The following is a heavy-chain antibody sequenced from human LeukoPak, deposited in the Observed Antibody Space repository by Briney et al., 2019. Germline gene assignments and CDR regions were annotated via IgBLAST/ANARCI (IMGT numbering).Heavy chain of an antibody. J-gene: IGHJ5*02. Sequence: ASVKVSCKASGGTFSSYAISWVRQAPGQGLEWMGGIIPIFGTENYAQKFQGRVTITTDESTGTAYMELSSLRSEDTAVYYCARARSPSSGYLLRDHNWFDPWGQGTLVTVSS. D-gene: IGHD3-22*01. CDR3: ARARSPSSGYLLRDHNWFDP. CDR1: GGTFSSYA. V-gene: IGHV1-69*05. CDR2: IIPIFGTE.